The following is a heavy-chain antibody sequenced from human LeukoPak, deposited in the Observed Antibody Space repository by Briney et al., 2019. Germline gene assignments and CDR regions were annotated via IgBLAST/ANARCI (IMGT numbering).Heavy chain of an antibody. V-gene: IGHV1-2*02. CDR3: ARAYYDILTGYENFDY. CDR2: INPNSGGT. D-gene: IGHD3-9*01. J-gene: IGHJ4*02. Sequence: ASVKVSCKASGYTFTGYYMHWVRQAPGQGLEWMGWINPNSGGTNYAQKFQGRVTMTRDTSISTAYMELSRLRSDDTAVYYRARAYYDILTGYENFDYWGQGTLVTVSS. CDR1: GYTFTGYY.